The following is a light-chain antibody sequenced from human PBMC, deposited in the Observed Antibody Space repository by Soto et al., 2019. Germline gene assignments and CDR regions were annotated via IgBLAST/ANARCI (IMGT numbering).Light chain of an antibody. J-gene: IGKJ1*01. CDR1: QGITNG. CDR3: QEDDGFPWR. CDR2: GAS. Sequence: DIQMTQSPSSVSASVGDSVTMTCRASQGITNGLAWYQQKPGKAPKPLIYGASSLQSGVPSRFSGGGSGTEFILTITGLQTEDFATYFCQEDDGFPWRFGHGTRVEMK. V-gene: IGKV1-12*02.